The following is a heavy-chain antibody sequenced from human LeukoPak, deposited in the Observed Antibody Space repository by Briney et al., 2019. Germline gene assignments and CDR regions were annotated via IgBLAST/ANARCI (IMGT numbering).Heavy chain of an antibody. V-gene: IGHV4-59*08. CDR1: SGSISGYY. D-gene: IGHD2-8*01. J-gene: IGHJ4*02. Sequence: SETLSLTCSVSSGSISGYYWSWIRQPPGKGLEWIGYIYYTGKTNSDPSLRSQVTISVDTSVNQFSLKLRSVTAADTAVYFCARYYCPNGVCNSFDSWGQGTLVTVSS. CDR3: ARYYCPNGVCNSFDS. CDR2: IYYTGKT.